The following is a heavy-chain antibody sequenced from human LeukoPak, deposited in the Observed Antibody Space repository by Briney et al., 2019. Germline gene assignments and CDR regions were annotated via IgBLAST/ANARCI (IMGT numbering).Heavy chain of an antibody. CDR3: ARSQRYCCGGSCYSDAFDI. J-gene: IGHJ3*02. Sequence: PSETLSLTCSVSGGSVSSGSYYWSWIRQPPGKGLEWIGYIYYSGSTNHNPSLKSRVTISVDTSKNQFSLKLSSVTAADTAVYYCARSQRYCCGGSCYSDAFDIWGQGTMVTVSS. D-gene: IGHD2-15*01. CDR2: IYYSGST. V-gene: IGHV4-61*01. CDR1: GGSVSSGSYY.